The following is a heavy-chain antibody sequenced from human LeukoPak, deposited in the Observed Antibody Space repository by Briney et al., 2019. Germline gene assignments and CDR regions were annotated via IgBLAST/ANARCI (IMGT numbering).Heavy chain of an antibody. CDR3: AREGGSSTSWYPGAFDI. Sequence: PSQTLSLTCTVSGGSISSGDYYWSWIRQPPGKGLEWIGYIYYSGSTYYNPSLKSRVTISVDTSKNQFSLKLSSVTAADTAVYYCAREGGSSTSWYPGAFDIWGQGTMVTVSS. CDR1: GGSISSGDYY. D-gene: IGHD2-2*01. V-gene: IGHV4-30-4*08. CDR2: IYYSGST. J-gene: IGHJ3*02.